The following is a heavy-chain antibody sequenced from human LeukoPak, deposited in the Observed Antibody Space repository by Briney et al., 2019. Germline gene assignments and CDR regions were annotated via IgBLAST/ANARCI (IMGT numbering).Heavy chain of an antibody. CDR3: ARLSMSGYYYV. J-gene: IGHJ4*02. CDR2: LSSRGST. Sequence: SETLSLTCTVPVGSISSYYWSWIRQPPGKGLESIAYLSSRGSTTYTPSLKRRVTISVETSKKQFCLKLSSMTAEETAVYYCARLSMSGYYYVWGQGTLVTVSS. CDR1: VGSISSYY. D-gene: IGHD3-22*01. V-gene: IGHV4-59*08.